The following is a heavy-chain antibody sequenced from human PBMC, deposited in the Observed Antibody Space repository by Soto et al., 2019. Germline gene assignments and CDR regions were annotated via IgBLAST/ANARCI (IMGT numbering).Heavy chain of an antibody. V-gene: IGHV1-3*01. CDR2: INAGSADI. Sequence: QVQLVQSGAEVKKPGASVKVSCRASGYTFTTYALHWVRQAPGQRLEWMGWINAGSADIKYSQKFQGRVTITRDTSASTVYMELSSLRSEDTAVYYCARVGRRAYSYGHFDYWGQGTLVTVSS. CDR3: ARVGRRAYSYGHFDY. J-gene: IGHJ4*02. CDR1: GYTFTTYA. D-gene: IGHD5-18*01.